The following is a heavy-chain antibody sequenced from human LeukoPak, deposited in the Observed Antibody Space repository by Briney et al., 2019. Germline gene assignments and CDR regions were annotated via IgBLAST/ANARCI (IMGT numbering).Heavy chain of an antibody. J-gene: IGHJ3*02. Sequence: SVKVSCKASGGTFSSYIISWVRQAPGQGLEWMGRIIPILGIANYAQKFLGRVTITADKSTSTAYMELSSLRSEDTAVYYCARVGEDGYNNRNYAFDIWGQGTMVTVSS. D-gene: IGHD5-24*01. V-gene: IGHV1-69*02. CDR1: GGTFSSYI. CDR3: ARVGEDGYNNRNYAFDI. CDR2: IIPILGIA.